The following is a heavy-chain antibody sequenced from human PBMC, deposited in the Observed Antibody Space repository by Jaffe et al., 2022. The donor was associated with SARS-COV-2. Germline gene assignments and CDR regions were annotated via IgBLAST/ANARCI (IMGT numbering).Heavy chain of an antibody. CDR3: AKAGGDVVVPAVMNWFDP. CDR1: GFTFSSYA. J-gene: IGHJ5*02. V-gene: IGHV3-23*01. D-gene: IGHD2-2*01. CDR2: ISGSGGST. Sequence: EVQLLESGGGLVQPGGSLRLSCAASGFTFSSYAMSWVRQAPGKGLEWVSAISGSGGSTYYADSVKGRFTISRDNSKNTLYLQMNSLRAEDTAVYYCAKAGGDVVVPAVMNWFDPWGQGTLVTVSS.